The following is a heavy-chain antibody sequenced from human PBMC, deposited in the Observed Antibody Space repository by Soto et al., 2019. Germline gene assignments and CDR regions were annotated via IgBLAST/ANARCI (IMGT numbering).Heavy chain of an antibody. CDR3: ASPYRVNFAFDI. D-gene: IGHD3-16*02. J-gene: IGHJ3*02. Sequence: QVQLVQSGAEVKKPGSSVKVSCKASGGTFSNFAINWLRQAPGQGREWMGGVIPIFHTPLYAQRFQGRVTITADTSTRTVYMELSSLRSEDTAVYYCASPYRVNFAFDIWGQGTMVTVSS. CDR1: GGTFSNFA. CDR2: VIPIFHTP. V-gene: IGHV1-69*06.